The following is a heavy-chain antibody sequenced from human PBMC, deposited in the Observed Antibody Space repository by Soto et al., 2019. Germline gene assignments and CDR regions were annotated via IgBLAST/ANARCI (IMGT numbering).Heavy chain of an antibody. CDR2: INPYNGNT. Sequence: QVQLVQSGAEVKKPGASVKVSCKASGYTFTSYGIIWVRQAPGQGLEWMGWINPYNGNTNYAQKLQGRVTMTTDTSTNTAYMELRSLRSDATAVYYCARDWFGIDYWGQGTLVTVSS. CDR1: GYTFTSYG. D-gene: IGHD3-16*01. J-gene: IGHJ4*02. CDR3: ARDWFGIDY. V-gene: IGHV1-18*01.